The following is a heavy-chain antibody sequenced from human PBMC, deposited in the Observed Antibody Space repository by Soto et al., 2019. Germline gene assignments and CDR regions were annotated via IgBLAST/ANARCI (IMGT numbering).Heavy chain of an antibody. J-gene: IGHJ6*02. D-gene: IGHD1-7*01. CDR3: ARGPEELELLNYYDGIDV. CDR1: WGRVYRKKKK. V-gene: IGHV6-1*01. CDR2: TDYRAKWYN. Sequence: QSLVGKGWISWGRVYRKKKKWNWMRQCPSRGLEWLGRTDYRAKWYNDYAVSVKSRITINPDTSKNQFSLQLNSVTPEDTAVYYCARGPEELELLNYYDGIDVWGQVTTVTVS.